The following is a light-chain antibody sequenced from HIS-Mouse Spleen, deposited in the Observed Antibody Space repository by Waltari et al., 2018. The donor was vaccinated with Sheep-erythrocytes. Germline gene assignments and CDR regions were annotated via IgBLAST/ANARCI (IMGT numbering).Light chain of an antibody. Sequence: QSVLTQPPSASGTPGQRVTISCSGSSSNIGSNTVNWYQQLPGTAPKLLIYSNKHRPSVVPDRFSGSKSGTSASLAISGLQSEDEADYYCAAWDDSLNGPVFGGGTKLTVL. V-gene: IGLV1-44*01. CDR1: SSNIGSNT. J-gene: IGLJ3*02. CDR3: AAWDDSLNGPV. CDR2: SNK.